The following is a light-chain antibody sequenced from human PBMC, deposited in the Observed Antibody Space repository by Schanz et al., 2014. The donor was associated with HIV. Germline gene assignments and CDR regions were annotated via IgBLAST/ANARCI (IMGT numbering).Light chain of an antibody. Sequence: QSVLTQPPSVSGAPGQRVTISCTGSSSNIGAGYDVHWYQQLPGTAPKLLIYGNSNRPSGVPDRFSGSKSGTSASLAITGLQSEDEVDYYCAAWDDSLNGWVFGGGTKLTVL. V-gene: IGLV1-40*01. CDR2: GNS. J-gene: IGLJ3*02. CDR1: SSNIGAGYD. CDR3: AAWDDSLNGWV.